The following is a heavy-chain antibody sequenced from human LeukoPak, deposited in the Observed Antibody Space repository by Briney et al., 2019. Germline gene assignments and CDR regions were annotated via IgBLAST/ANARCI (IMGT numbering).Heavy chain of an antibody. Sequence: SETLSLTCTVSGGSVSSGSYYWSWIRQSPGKGLEWIGYISYSGSTNYNPSLKSRVTISVDASKSQFSLKLSSVTAADTAVYYCAKDLPDYGDYEVGYWGQGTLVTVSS. CDR1: GGSVSSGSYY. CDR3: AKDLPDYGDYEVGY. D-gene: IGHD4-17*01. CDR2: ISYSGST. J-gene: IGHJ4*02. V-gene: IGHV4-61*01.